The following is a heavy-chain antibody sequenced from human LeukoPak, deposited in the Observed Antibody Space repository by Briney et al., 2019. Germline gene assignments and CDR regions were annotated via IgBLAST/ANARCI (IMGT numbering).Heavy chain of an antibody. V-gene: IGHV3-30*18. D-gene: IGHD5-18*01. CDR1: GFTFSSYG. CDR3: AKGPKVQLWSNY. CDR2: ISYDGSNK. Sequence: PGRSLRLSCAASGFTFSSYGMHWVRQAPGKGLEWVAVISYDGSNKYYADSVKGRFTISRDNSKNTLYLQMNSLRAEDTAVYYCAKGPKVQLWSNYWGQGTLVTVSS. J-gene: IGHJ4*02.